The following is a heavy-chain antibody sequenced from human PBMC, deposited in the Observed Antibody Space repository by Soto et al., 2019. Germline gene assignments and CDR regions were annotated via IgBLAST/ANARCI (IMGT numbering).Heavy chain of an antibody. Sequence: SGPTLVQPTQTLTLTCTFSGFSLSTSGVGVGWIRQPPGKALEWLALIYWDDDKRYSPSLKSRLTITKDTSKNQVVLTMTNMDPVDTATYYCAHTNVGSSGPPDAFDIWGQGTMVTVSS. J-gene: IGHJ3*02. CDR2: IYWDDDK. D-gene: IGHD6-19*01. CDR3: AHTNVGSSGPPDAFDI. V-gene: IGHV2-5*02. CDR1: GFSLSTSGVG.